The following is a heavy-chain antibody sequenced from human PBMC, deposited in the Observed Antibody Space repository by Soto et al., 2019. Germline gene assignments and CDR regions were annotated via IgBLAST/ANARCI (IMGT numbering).Heavy chain of an antibody. J-gene: IGHJ4*02. D-gene: IGHD3-9*01. CDR1: GGSISSYY. CDR3: ARAPRDFDWSYVSYYFDY. CDR2: IYYSGST. V-gene: IGHV4-59*01. Sequence: SETLSLTCTVSGGSISSYYWSWIRQPPGQGLEWIGYIYYSGSTNYNPSLKSRVTISVDTSKDQFSLKLSSVTAADTAVYYCARAPRDFDWSYVSYYFDYWGQGTLVTVSS.